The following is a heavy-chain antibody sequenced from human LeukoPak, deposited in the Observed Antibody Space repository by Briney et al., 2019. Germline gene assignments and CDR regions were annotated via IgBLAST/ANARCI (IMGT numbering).Heavy chain of an antibody. J-gene: IGHJ4*02. CDR3: ARGLHCSGGSCYSPAFDY. D-gene: IGHD2-15*01. V-gene: IGHV4-34*01. CDR2: INHGGST. CDR1: GGSFSGYY. Sequence: PSETLSLTCAVYGGSFSGYYWSWIRHPPGKGLEWIGEINHGGSTNYNPSLKSRVTMSVDTSKNQVSLKVTSVTAADTAVYYCARGLHCSGGSCYSPAFDYWGQGTLVTVSS.